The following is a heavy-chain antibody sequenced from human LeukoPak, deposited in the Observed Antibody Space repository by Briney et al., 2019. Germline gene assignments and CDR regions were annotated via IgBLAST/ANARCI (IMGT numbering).Heavy chain of an antibody. CDR3: AKGEGGSSSWYDFYDYGMDV. D-gene: IGHD6-13*01. CDR1: GFTFNRYA. Sequence: GGSLRLSCAASGFTFNRYAMHWVRQAPGKGLAWVAVISNDGTKEYSADSVKGRFTISRDNSKNTLYLTMGSLRAEDTAVYYCAKGEGGSSSWYDFYDYGMDVWGKGTTVTVSS. CDR2: ISNDGTKE. J-gene: IGHJ6*04. V-gene: IGHV3-30*18.